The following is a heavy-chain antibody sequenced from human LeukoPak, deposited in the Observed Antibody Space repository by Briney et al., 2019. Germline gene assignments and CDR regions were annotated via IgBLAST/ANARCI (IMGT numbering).Heavy chain of an antibody. Sequence: SETLSLTCTVSGGSISSYYWSCIRQPAGKGLEWIGRIYTSGSTNYNPSLKSRVTMSVDTSKNQFSLKLSSVTAADTAVYYCARDWHSSGWYDYWGQGTLVTVSS. D-gene: IGHD6-19*01. V-gene: IGHV4-4*07. J-gene: IGHJ4*02. CDR2: IYTSGST. CDR3: ARDWHSSGWYDY. CDR1: GGSISSYY.